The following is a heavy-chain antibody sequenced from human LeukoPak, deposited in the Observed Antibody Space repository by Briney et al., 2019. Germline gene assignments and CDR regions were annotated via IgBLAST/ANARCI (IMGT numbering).Heavy chain of an antibody. CDR2: INPNSGGT. Sequence: ASVKVSCKASGYTFTGYYMHCVRQAPGQGLEWLGWINPNSGGTNYAQKFQGRVTMTRDTSISTAYMELSRLRSDDTAVYYCARERKYYWFDPWGQGTLVTVSS. CDR3: ARERKYYWFDP. CDR1: GYTFTGYY. V-gene: IGHV1-2*02. J-gene: IGHJ5*02. D-gene: IGHD2/OR15-2a*01.